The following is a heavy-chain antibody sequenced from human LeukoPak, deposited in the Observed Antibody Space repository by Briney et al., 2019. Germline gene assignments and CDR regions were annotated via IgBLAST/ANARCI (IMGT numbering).Heavy chain of an antibody. CDR2: ISAYNGNT. J-gene: IGHJ6*02. CDR1: GYTFTSYG. CDR3: ARGAGDYDFWSGYYVYYYYYGMDV. V-gene: IGHV1-18*01. D-gene: IGHD3-3*01. Sequence: ASVKVSCKASGYTFTSYGISWVRQAPGQGLEWMGWISAYNGNTNYAQKLQGRATMTTDTSTSTAYMELRSLRSDDTAVYYCARGAGDYDFWSGYYVYYYYYGMDVWGQGTTVTVSS.